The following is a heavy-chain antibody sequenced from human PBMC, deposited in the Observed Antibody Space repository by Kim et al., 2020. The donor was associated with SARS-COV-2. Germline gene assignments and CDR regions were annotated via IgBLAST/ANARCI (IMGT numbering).Heavy chain of an antibody. V-gene: IGHV4-4*02. CDR1: GGSISSSNW. J-gene: IGHJ4*02. D-gene: IGHD5-12*01. CDR2: IYHSGST. Sequence: SETLSLTCAVSGGSISSSNWWSWVRQPPGKGLEWIGEIYHSGSTNYNPSLKSRVTISVDKSKNQFSLKLSSVTAADTAVYYCARADSGYDSYFDYWGQGTLVTVSS. CDR3: ARADSGYDSYFDY.